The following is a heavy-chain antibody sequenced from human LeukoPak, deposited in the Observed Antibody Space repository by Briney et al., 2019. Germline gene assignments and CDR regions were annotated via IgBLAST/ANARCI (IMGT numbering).Heavy chain of an antibody. J-gene: IGHJ4*02. Sequence: ASVKVSCKASGYTFTSYYMHWVRQAPGQGLEWMGIINPSGGSTSYAQKFQGRVTMTRDTSTSTVYIELSSLRSEDTAVYYCARDSGFINHDIVVVTANDLDYWGQGTLVTVS. CDR2: INPSGGST. V-gene: IGHV1-46*01. CDR3: ARDSGFINHDIVVVTANDLDY. CDR1: GYTFTSYY. D-gene: IGHD2-21*02.